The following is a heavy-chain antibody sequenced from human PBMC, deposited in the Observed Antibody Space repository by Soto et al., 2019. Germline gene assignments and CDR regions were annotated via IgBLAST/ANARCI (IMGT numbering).Heavy chain of an antibody. J-gene: IGHJ3*02. CDR2: IYYSGST. V-gene: IGHV4-30-4*01. Sequence: SETLSLTCTVSGGSISSGDYYWSWIRQPPGKGLEWIGYIYYSGSTYYDPSRKCRGTISVYTSKNQFSLRLSSVTAADTAVYYCARDVDSSGYSKTQNAFDIWGQVTMGTVSS. D-gene: IGHD3-22*01. CDR1: GGSISSGDYY. CDR3: ARDVDSSGYSKTQNAFDI.